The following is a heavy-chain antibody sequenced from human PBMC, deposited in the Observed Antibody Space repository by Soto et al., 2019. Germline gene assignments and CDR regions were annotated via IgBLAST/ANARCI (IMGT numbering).Heavy chain of an antibody. CDR2: IIPIFGTA. D-gene: IGHD6-13*01. J-gene: IGHJ4*02. Sequence: GASVKVSCKASGGTFSSYAISWVRQAPGQGLEWMGGIIPIFGTANYAQKFQGRVTITADESTSTAYMELSSLRSEDTAVYYCARDSPSPYSSQNYYFDYWGQGTLGTVSS. CDR1: GGTFSSYA. V-gene: IGHV1-69*13. CDR3: ARDSPSPYSSQNYYFDY.